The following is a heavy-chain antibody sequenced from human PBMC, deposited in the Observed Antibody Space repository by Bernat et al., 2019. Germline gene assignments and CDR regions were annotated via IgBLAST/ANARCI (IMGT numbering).Heavy chain of an antibody. D-gene: IGHD6-13*01. CDR3: ESTAAGLDY. Sequence: QVQLVESGGGVVQPGRSLRLSCAASGFTFSSYAMHWVRQAPGKGLEWVAVISYDGSNKYYADSGKGRFTISRDNSKNTLYLQMNSLRAEDTAVYYCESTAAGLDYWGQGTLVTVSS. CDR1: GFTFSSYA. V-gene: IGHV3-30-3*01. J-gene: IGHJ4*02. CDR2: ISYDGSNK.